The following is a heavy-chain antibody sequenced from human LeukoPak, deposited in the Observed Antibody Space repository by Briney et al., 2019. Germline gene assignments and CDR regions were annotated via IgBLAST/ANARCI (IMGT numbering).Heavy chain of an antibody. Sequence: EASVKVSCKVSGYTLTELSMHWVRQAPGKGLEWMGGFDPEDGETIYAQKFQGRVTMTEDTSTDTAYMELSSLRSEDTAVYYCATGGADYGGYEDAFDIWGQGTMVTVSS. D-gene: IGHD4-17*01. CDR3: ATGGADYGGYEDAFDI. CDR1: GYTLTELS. J-gene: IGHJ3*02. CDR2: FDPEDGET. V-gene: IGHV1-24*01.